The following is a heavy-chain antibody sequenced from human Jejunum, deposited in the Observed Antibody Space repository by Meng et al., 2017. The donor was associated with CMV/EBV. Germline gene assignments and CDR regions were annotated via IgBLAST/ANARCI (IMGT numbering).Heavy chain of an antibody. V-gene: IGHV6-1*01. CDR2: TYYRSKWYN. J-gene: IGHJ4*02. Sequence: VPLRQPGPGLVKPTHTLSLPCANSGDSVSSNSAAWNWIRQSPSRGLEWLGRTYYRSKWYNNYAVSVKSRITINPDTSKNQFSLQLKSVTPEDTAIYYCARIVGGSADYWGQGTLVTVFS. CDR1: GDSVSSNSAA. D-gene: IGHD1-26*01. CDR3: ARIVGGSADY.